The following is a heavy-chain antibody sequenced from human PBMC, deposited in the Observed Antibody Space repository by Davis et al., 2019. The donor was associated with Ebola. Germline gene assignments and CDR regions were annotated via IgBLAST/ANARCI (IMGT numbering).Heavy chain of an antibody. CDR1: GFTFGDSA. V-gene: IGHV3-23*01. CDR2: LGTSADT. D-gene: IGHD1-26*01. J-gene: IGHJ3*02. Sequence: GGSLRLSCAGSGFTFGDSAMHWVRQAPGKGLEWVSTLGTSADTYYADSVKGRFTISRDNSKNTLYLQMNGLRVEDTAIYYCAKDTSNIWFDIWGQGTNVTVSS. CDR3: AKDTSNIWFDI.